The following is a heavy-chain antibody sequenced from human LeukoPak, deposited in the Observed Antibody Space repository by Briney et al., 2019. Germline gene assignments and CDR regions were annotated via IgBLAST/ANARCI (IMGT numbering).Heavy chain of an antibody. CDR1: GFTFSNYA. D-gene: IGHD1-26*01. Sequence: GGSLRLSCAASGFTFSNYAMHWVRQAPGKGLEWVSIISFDGSDKYYADSVKGRFTVSRDNSKNTLYLQMNSLRAEDTAVYYCARETSGSYYGVDYWGQGTLVTVSS. J-gene: IGHJ4*02. CDR2: ISFDGSDK. CDR3: ARETSGSYYGVDY. V-gene: IGHV3-30*03.